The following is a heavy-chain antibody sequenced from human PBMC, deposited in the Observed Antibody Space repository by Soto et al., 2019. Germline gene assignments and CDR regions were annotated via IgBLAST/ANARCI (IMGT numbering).Heavy chain of an antibody. D-gene: IGHD6-19*01. CDR3: ARDLIMGVAGKVFDY. Sequence: SETLSLTCTVSGGSISSYYWSWIRQPAGKGLEWIGRIYTSGSTNYNPSLKSRVTMSVDTSKNQFSLKLSSVTAADTAVYYCARDLIMGVAGKVFDYWGQGTLVTVSS. CDR2: IYTSGST. J-gene: IGHJ4*02. V-gene: IGHV4-4*07. CDR1: GGSISSYY.